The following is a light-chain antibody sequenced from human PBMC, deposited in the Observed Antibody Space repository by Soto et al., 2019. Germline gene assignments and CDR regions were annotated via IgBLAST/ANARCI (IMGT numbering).Light chain of an antibody. CDR3: ISYTGSSTSYV. CDR2: GVS. Sequence: QCALTHPASVSGSPGQSITISCSGTGSDIGSYNYVAWYQQFPGKTPKILIYGVSNRPSGVSSRFSGSKSGNTASLTISGLQAEDEADYYCISYTGSSTSYVFGSGTKVTVL. CDR1: GSDIGSYNY. J-gene: IGLJ1*01. V-gene: IGLV2-14*01.